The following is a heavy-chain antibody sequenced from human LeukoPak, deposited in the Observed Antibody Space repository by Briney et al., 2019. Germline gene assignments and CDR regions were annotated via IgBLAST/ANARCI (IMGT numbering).Heavy chain of an antibody. V-gene: IGHV4-34*01. J-gene: IGHJ4*02. CDR2: ITHTETT. Sequence: SETLSLTCAVYGGSFSGYYWSWIRQPPGKGLEWIGEITHTETTNYKSSLKSRVTISVDTSKNQFSLKLSSVTAADTAVYYCARVSSAYYFDYWGQGTLVTVSS. CDR1: GGSFSGYY. CDR3: ARVSSAYYFDY. D-gene: IGHD6-6*01.